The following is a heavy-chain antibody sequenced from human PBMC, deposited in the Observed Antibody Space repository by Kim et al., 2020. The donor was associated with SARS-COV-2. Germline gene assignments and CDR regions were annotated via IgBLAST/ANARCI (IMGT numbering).Heavy chain of an antibody. CDR1: GFTFSSYG. CDR2: ISYDGSNK. CDR3: AKDRELSSSGSVYYFDY. J-gene: IGHJ4*02. V-gene: IGHV3-30*18. D-gene: IGHD3-22*01. Sequence: GGSLRLSCAASGFTFSSYGMHWVRQAPGKGLEWVAVISYDGSNKYYADSVKGRFTISRDNSKNTLYLQMNSLRAEDTAVYYCAKDRELSSSGSVYYFDYWGQGTLVTVSS.